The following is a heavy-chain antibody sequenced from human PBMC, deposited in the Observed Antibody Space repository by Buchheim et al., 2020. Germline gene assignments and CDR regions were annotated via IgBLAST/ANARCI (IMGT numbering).Heavy chain of an antibody. CDR1: GGPISSGGYY. V-gene: IGHV4-31*03. CDR3: ARDRVGATIYYYYGMDV. CDR2: IYYSGST. Sequence: QVQLQESGPGLVKPSQPLSLTCTVSGGPISSGGYYWSWIRQHPGKGLEWIGYIYYSGSTYYNPSLKSRVTLSVDTSKNQFSLKLSSVTAADTAVYYCARDRVGATIYYYYGMDVWGQGTT. D-gene: IGHD1-26*01. J-gene: IGHJ6*02.